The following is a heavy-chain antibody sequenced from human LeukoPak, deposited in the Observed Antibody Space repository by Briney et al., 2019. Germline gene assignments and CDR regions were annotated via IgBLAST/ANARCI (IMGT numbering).Heavy chain of an antibody. CDR2: ISAYNGNT. V-gene: IGHV1-18*01. CDR3: ARVSVIVSWSSGWYQDY. J-gene: IGHJ4*02. Sequence: PGASVKVSCKASGYTFTSYGISWVRQAPGQGLEWMGWISAYNGNTNYAQKLQGRVTMTTDTSTSTAYMELRSLRSDDTAVYYCARVSVIVSWSSGWYQDYWGQGTLVTVSS. CDR1: GYTFTSYG. D-gene: IGHD6-19*01.